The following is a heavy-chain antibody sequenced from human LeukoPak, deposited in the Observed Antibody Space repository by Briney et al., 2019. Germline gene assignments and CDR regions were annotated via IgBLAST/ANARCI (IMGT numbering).Heavy chain of an antibody. D-gene: IGHD1-26*01. J-gene: IGHJ4*02. Sequence: GGSLRLSCAASGFTFSSYSMNWVRQAPGKGLEWVSSISSSSSYIYYADSVKGRFTISRDNAKNSLYLQMNSLRAEDTAVYYCARAKWELPPGYKRTRDLSYYFDYWGQGTLVTVSS. V-gene: IGHV3-21*01. CDR2: ISSSSSYI. CDR3: ARAKWELPPGYKRTRDLSYYFDY. CDR1: GFTFSSYS.